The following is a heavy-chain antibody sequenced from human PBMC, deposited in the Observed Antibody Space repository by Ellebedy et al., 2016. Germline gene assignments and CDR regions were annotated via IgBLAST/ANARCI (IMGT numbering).Heavy chain of an antibody. D-gene: IGHD6-13*01. CDR2: ISSSGNTI. CDR3: ARQLVQVDFDY. Sequence: GESLKISXAASGFTFSDYYMSWIRQAPGKGLEWVSYISSSGNTIYYADSVKGRFTISRDNAKNSLSLQMNSLRAEDTAVYYCARQLVQVDFDYWGQGTLVTVSS. V-gene: IGHV3-11*01. CDR1: GFTFSDYY. J-gene: IGHJ4*02.